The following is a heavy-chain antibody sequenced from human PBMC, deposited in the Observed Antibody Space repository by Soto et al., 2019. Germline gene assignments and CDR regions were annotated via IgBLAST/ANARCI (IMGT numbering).Heavy chain of an antibody. V-gene: IGHV3-23*01. Sequence: DVQLLESGGHLVQPGGSLRLSCAASGFTFSSYAMSWVRQAPGKGLEWVSSVSAGGDMTYYSDSVKGRFTITRDNSNNAPFLPMNSLRIEDTALYYCARGDRGGSGSPASYYYSGLDVWGQGATVTVS. J-gene: IGHJ6*02. CDR1: GFTFSSYA. D-gene: IGHD3-10*01. CDR3: ARGDRGGSGSPASYYYSGLDV. CDR2: VSAGGDMT.